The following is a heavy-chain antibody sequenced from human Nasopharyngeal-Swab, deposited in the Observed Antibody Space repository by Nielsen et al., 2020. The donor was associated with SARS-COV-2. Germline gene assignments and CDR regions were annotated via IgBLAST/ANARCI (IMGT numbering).Heavy chain of an antibody. V-gene: IGHV3-13*01. CDR1: GFTFSSYD. D-gene: IGHD4-23*01. J-gene: IGHJ4*02. CDR2: IGTAGDT. CDR3: ASGTVTLLHY. Sequence: GGTLRLSCAASGFTFSSYDMHWVRQATGKGLEWVSAIGTAGDTYYPGSVKGRFTISRENAKNSLYLQMNSLRAEDTAVYYCASGTVTLLHYWGQGTLVTVSS.